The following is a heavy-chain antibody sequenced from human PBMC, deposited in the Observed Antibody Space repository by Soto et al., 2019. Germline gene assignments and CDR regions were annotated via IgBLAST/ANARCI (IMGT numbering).Heavy chain of an antibody. Sequence: SGPTRVNPTQTLTLTCTFSGFSLSTSGMRVSWIRQPPGKALEWLARIDWDDDKFYRTSLKTRLTVSKDTSKNQVVLTMTNMDPLDTATYYGALGSPLYASSVYYFGHGGPGALVTSSS. CDR3: ALGSPLYASSVYYFGH. V-gene: IGHV2-70*04. J-gene: IGHJ4*02. CDR2: IDWDDDK. CDR1: GFSLSTSGMR. D-gene: IGHD3-22*01.